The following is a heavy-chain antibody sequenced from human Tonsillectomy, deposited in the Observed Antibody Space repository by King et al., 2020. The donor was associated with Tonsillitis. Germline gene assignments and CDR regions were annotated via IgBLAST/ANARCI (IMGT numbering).Heavy chain of an antibody. CDR1: GITFSSYD. CDR3: ASSFGTTSRGFDI. V-gene: IGHV1-8*01. Sequence: VQLVESGAEVKKPGASVKVSCRASGITFSSYDINWVRQATGQGLEWMGWMNPASGNTGYAQKFQGRVTMTRDTSISTAHMELSSLRSEDTAVYYCASSFGTTSRGFDIWGQGTMVTVSS. J-gene: IGHJ3*02. D-gene: IGHD3-10*01. CDR2: MNPASGNT.